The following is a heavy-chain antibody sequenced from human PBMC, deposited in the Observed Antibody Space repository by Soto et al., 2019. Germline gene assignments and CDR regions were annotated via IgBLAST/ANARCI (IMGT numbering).Heavy chain of an antibody. J-gene: IGHJ4*02. CDR2: IIPIFGTA. Sequence: QVQLVQSGAEVKKPGSSVKVSCQASGGTFSSYAISWVRQAPGQGLEWMGGIIPIFGTANYAQKFQCRVTITADKSTSPAYMELSSLRYEDTDGYYCATQCSGGSCYSWGPGPFDYWGQGTLVTVSS. CDR3: ATQCSGGSCYSWGPGPFDY. V-gene: IGHV1-69*06. D-gene: IGHD2-15*01. CDR1: GGTFSSYA.